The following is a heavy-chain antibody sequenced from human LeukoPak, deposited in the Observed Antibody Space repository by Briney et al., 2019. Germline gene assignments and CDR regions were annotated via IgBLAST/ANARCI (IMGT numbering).Heavy chain of an antibody. J-gene: IGHJ4*02. CDR2: IDSGGGKI. V-gene: IGHV3-48*03. CDR1: GFTFSSYK. CDR3: ARDYSGDEDFDY. D-gene: IGHD5-12*01. Sequence: GGSLRLSCIASGFTFSSYKMNWVRQAPGKGLEWISFIDSGGGKILYADSVKGRFTTSRDDAKSSLHLEINSLRAEDTAIYYCARDYSGDEDFDYWGQGTLVTVSS.